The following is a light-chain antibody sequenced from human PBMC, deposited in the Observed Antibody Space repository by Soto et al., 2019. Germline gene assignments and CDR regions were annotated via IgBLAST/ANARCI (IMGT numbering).Light chain of an antibody. CDR2: GAF. Sequence: IVLPQSPATLSLSPGERATLSCRASQSVSSYLAWYQQKPGQAPSLLIYGAFTRATGIPARFSGTGSGTELTLTISSLQSEDFALYYCQQYNEWPLTFGQGTKVDIK. CDR1: QSVSSY. J-gene: IGKJ1*01. V-gene: IGKV3-15*01. CDR3: QQYNEWPLT.